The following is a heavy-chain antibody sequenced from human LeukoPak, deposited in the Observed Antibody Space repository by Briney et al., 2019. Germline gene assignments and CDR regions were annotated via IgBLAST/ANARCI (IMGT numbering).Heavy chain of an antibody. CDR3: ARRYSGTSFDY. CDR1: GGPINSYY. D-gene: IGHD1-26*01. J-gene: IGHJ4*02. CDR2: IYYSGST. V-gene: IGHV4-59*01. Sequence: SETLSLTCTVSGGPINSYYWSWIRQPPGKGLEWIGYIYYSGSTNYNPSLKSRVTISVDTSKNQFSLKLSSVTAADTAVYYCARRYSGTSFDYWGQGTLVTVSS.